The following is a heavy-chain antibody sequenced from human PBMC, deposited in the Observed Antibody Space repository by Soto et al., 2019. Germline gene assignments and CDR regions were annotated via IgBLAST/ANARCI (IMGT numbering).Heavy chain of an antibody. CDR1: GGTFSSYA. J-gene: IGHJ5*02. CDR2: IIPIFGTA. Sequence: QVQLVQSGAEVKKPGSSVKVSCKASGGTFSSYAISWLRQAPGQGLEWMGGIIPIFGTANYAQKFQGRVTSTADESTSTVYMELSSLRSEDTAVYYCAREGGYDFRNWFDHWGQGTLVTVSS. D-gene: IGHD3-3*01. V-gene: IGHV1-69*01. CDR3: AREGGYDFRNWFDH.